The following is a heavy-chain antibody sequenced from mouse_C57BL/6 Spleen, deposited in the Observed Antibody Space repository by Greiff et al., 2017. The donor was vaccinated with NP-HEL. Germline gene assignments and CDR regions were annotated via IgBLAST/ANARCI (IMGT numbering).Heavy chain of an antibody. J-gene: IGHJ3*01. Sequence: VQLQQSGAELVRPGTSVKVSCKASGYAFTNYLIEWVKQRPGQGLEWIGVINPGSGGTNYNEKFKGKATLTADKSSSTAYMQLSSLTSEDSAVYFCARGEDSSGYWFAYWGQGTLVTVSA. CDR3: ARGEDSSGYWFAY. CDR1: GYAFTNYL. V-gene: IGHV1-54*01. CDR2: INPGSGGT. D-gene: IGHD3-2*02.